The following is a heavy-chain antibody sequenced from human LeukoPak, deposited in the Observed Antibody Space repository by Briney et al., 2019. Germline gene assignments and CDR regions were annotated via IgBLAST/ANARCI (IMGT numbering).Heavy chain of an antibody. Sequence: ASVKVSCKASGYLFTNFYIHWVRQAPGQGLEWIGLITPSGGSTSYAQKFQDRVTMTRDTSTTTVYMELSSLRSEDTAVYYCARDFKLAARPGKVFDYWGQGTLVTVSS. J-gene: IGHJ4*02. CDR2: ITPSGGST. CDR1: GYLFTNFY. D-gene: IGHD6-6*01. CDR3: ARDFKLAARPGKVFDY. V-gene: IGHV1-46*01.